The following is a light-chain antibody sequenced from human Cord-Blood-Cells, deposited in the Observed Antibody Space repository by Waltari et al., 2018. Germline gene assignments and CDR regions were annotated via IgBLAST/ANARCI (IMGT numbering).Light chain of an antibody. CDR2: RNN. V-gene: IGLV1-47*01. CDR3: AAGDYSLSVRL. Sequence: QSVLTPPPSASGTLGQRVTISCVGSRSTIGRNYVYWYQQLPGTAPKLLLYRNNQTPSGVPDRLGGSQSGHSASMAISGLRSEDEADYYCAAGDYSLSVRLFGGGTKLTVL. CDR1: RSTIGRNY. J-gene: IGLJ3*02.